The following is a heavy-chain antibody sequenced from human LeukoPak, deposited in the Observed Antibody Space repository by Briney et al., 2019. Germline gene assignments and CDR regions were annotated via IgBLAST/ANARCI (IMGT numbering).Heavy chain of an antibody. Sequence: ASVKVSCKASGYTFTGYYMHWVRQAPGQGLEWMGWINPNSGGTNYAQKFQGRVTMTRDTSISTAYMELSRQRSDDTAAYYCARDGLYYYDSSGYYRTQSDAFDIWGQGTMVTVSS. V-gene: IGHV1-2*02. J-gene: IGHJ3*02. D-gene: IGHD3-22*01. CDR2: INPNSGGT. CDR1: GYTFTGYY. CDR3: ARDGLYYYDSSGYYRTQSDAFDI.